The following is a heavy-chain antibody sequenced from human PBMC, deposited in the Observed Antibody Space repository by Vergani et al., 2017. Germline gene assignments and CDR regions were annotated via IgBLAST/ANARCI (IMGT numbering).Heavy chain of an antibody. CDR2: IYPGDSEV. CDR3: AXGGHGSENGGALQL. J-gene: IGHJ3*01. D-gene: IGHD3-10*01. CDR1: GYIFSNFW. Sequence: EKQLVQSGSETKKPGESVKISCQAFGYIFSNFWIGWVRQRPGRGLEWMGIIYPGDSEVKSNPTFRGQVIFSVDTSVNTAYLQWRSLQASDTATYFCAXGGHGSENGGALQLWGQGTNITVSS. V-gene: IGHV5-51*01.